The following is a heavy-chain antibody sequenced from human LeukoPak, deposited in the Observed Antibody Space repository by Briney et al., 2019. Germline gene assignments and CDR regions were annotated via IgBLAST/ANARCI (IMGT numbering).Heavy chain of an antibody. D-gene: IGHD6-13*01. J-gene: IGHJ4*02. CDR3: ARAPSAPGYFDF. V-gene: IGHV4-34*01. CDR1: GGSISGDY. CDR2: INHGGTT. Sequence: SETLSLTCTVSGGSISGDYWSWIRQPPGKGLEWIGEINHGGTTNYNPSLNSRVTISVDTSKNQFSLKLHSVTAADTAVYFCARAPSAPGYFDFWGQGTLVTVSS.